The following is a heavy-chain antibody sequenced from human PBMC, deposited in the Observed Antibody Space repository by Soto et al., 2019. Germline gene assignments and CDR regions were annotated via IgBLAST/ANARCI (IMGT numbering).Heavy chain of an antibody. CDR3: ARGDRGGSGSPASYYYSGLDV. D-gene: IGHD3-10*01. CDR2: VSAGGDMT. V-gene: IGHV3-23*01. CDR1: GFTFSSYA. Sequence: DVQLLESGGHLVQPGGSLRLSCAASGFTFSSYAMSWVRQAPGKGLEWVSSVSAGGDMTYYSDSVKGRFTISRDNSNNALFLPMHSLRIEDTALYSCARGDRGGSGSPASYYYSGLDVWGQGTTVTVS. J-gene: IGHJ6*02.